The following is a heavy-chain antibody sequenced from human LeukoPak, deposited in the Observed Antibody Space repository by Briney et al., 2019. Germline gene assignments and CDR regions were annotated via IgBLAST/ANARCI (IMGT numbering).Heavy chain of an antibody. D-gene: IGHD2-15*01. CDR3: ARDHGYCSGGSCYPYWYFDL. CDR2: IYYSGST. CDR1: GGSISSYY. Sequence: SETLSLTCTVSGGSISSYYWSWIRQPPGKGLEGIGYIYYSGSTNYNPSLKSRVTISVDTSKNQFSLKLSSVTAADTAVYYCARDHGYCSGGSCYPYWYFDLWGRGTLVTVSS. J-gene: IGHJ2*01. V-gene: IGHV4-59*01.